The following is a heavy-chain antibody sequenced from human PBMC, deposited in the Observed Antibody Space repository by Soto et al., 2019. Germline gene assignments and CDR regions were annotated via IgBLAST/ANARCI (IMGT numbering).Heavy chain of an antibody. V-gene: IGHV3-21*04. CDR1: GFTFSSYS. Sequence: GGSLRLSCAASGFTFSSYSMNWVRQAPGKGLEWVSSISSSSSYIYYADSVKGRFTIARDNGQNSLSLQINSLRVEDTAVYYCVRELGLAYWGQGALVTVSS. J-gene: IGHJ4*02. CDR3: VRELGLAY. CDR2: ISSSSSYI. D-gene: IGHD7-27*01.